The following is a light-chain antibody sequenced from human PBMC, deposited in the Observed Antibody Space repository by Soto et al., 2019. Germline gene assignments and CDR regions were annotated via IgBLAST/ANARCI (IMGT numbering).Light chain of an antibody. J-gene: IGKJ4*01. CDR3: QQYKTWPPLT. CDR2: GAS. V-gene: IGKV3-15*01. CDR1: QSVGSA. Sequence: EIVMTQSPATLSVSPGETATLSCRASQSVGSAVAWYQHKPGQAPRLLIVGASIRATGVPGRFSGGGSGTEFTLTISSLQSEDFAVYYCQQYKTWPPLTFDGGTKVEIK.